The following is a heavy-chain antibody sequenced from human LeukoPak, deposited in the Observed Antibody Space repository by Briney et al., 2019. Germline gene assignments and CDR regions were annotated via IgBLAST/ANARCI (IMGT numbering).Heavy chain of an antibody. J-gene: IGHJ4*02. CDR1: GYSISSGYY. CDR3: ASGYDFWSGLYYFDY. Sequence: SETLSLTCAVSGYSISSGYYWSWIRQPPGKGLEWIGYIYYSGSTNYNPSLKSRVTISVDTSKNQFSLKLSSVTAADTAVYYCASGYDFWSGLYYFDYWGQGTLVTVSS. V-gene: IGHV4-61*01. CDR2: IYYSGST. D-gene: IGHD3-3*01.